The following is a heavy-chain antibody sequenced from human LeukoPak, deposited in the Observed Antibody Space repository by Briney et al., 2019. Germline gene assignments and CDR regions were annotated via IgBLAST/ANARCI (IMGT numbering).Heavy chain of an antibody. Sequence: SETLSLTCTVSGGSISGSDYYWTWIRQPPGKGLEWIASIYYSGNTLYNPSLKSRVTMSVDTSKNQFSLKLSSVTAADTAVYYCANLGLPGNYDFWSVYYYYYGMDVWGQGTTVTVSS. D-gene: IGHD3-3*01. CDR3: ANLGLPGNYDFWSVYYYYYGMDV. V-gene: IGHV4-39*01. CDR1: GGSISGSDYY. CDR2: IYYSGNT. J-gene: IGHJ6*02.